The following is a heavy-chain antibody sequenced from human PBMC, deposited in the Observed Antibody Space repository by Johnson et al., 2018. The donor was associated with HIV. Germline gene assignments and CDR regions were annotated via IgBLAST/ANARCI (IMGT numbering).Heavy chain of an antibody. CDR2: IKQDGSEK. CDR3: ARDSWIQLWFGDAFDI. CDR1: GFILRNYG. J-gene: IGHJ3*02. V-gene: IGHV3-7*01. D-gene: IGHD5-18*01. Sequence: VQLVESGGGVVQPGGSLRLSCAVSGFILRNYGIHWVRQAPGKGLEWVANIKQDGSEKYYVDSVKGRFTISRDNAKNSLYLQMNSLRAEDTAVYYCARDSWIQLWFGDAFDIWGQGTMVTVSS.